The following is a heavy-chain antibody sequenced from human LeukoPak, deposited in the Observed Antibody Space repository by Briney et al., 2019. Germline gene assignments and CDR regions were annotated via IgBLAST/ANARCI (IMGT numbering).Heavy chain of an antibody. D-gene: IGHD3-10*01. Sequence: GGSLRLSCAASGFTFDDYAMHWVRQAPGKGLEWVSFISGDGGSTYYADSVKGRFTISRDNSKNSLYLQMNSLRTEDTALYYCAKDIQGRVWFAFDIWGQGTMVTVSS. CDR2: ISGDGGST. CDR3: AKDIQGRVWFAFDI. J-gene: IGHJ3*02. CDR1: GFTFDDYA. V-gene: IGHV3-43*02.